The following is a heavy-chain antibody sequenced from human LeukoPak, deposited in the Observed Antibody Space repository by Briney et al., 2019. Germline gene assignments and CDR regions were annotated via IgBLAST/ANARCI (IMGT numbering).Heavy chain of an antibody. D-gene: IGHD5-24*01. CDR1: GGSISSGGYY. J-gene: IGHJ4*02. V-gene: IGHV4-39*07. Sequence: SETLSLTCTVSGGSISSGGYYWGWIRQPPGKGLERIGSIYYSGSTYYNPSLKSRVTISVDTSKNQFSLKLSSVTAADTAVYYCARTDVDGYNYWGQGTLVTVSS. CDR2: IYYSGST. CDR3: ARTDVDGYNY.